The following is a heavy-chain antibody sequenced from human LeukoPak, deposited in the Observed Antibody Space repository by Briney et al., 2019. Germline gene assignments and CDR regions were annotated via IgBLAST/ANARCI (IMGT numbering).Heavy chain of an antibody. J-gene: IGHJ4*02. V-gene: IGHV3-23*01. D-gene: IGHD2-21*01. CDR1: GFTFNNYV. Sequence: GESLKISCAASGFTFNNYVMSWVRRSPGKGLEWVPAISGSGGGAYYANSVKGRFTISRDNSKNTLYLQMNSLRAEDTAVYYCAKDSIDVIAVYYFDYWGQGTLVTVSS. CDR3: AKDSIDVIAVYYFDY. CDR2: ISGSGGGA.